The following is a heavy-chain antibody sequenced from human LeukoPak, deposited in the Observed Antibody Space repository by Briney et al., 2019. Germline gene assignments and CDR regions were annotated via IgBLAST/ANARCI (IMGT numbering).Heavy chain of an antibody. CDR1: GFTFSSYS. Sequence: PGGSLRLSCAASGFTFSSYSMNWVRQAPGKGLEWVSSISSSSSYIYYADSVKGRFTISRDNAKNSLYLQMNSLRAEDTAVYYCARDRSSSSGGGIDYWGQGTLVTVSS. CDR2: ISSSSSYI. J-gene: IGHJ4*02. V-gene: IGHV3-21*01. CDR3: ARDRSSSSGGGIDY. D-gene: IGHD3-16*02.